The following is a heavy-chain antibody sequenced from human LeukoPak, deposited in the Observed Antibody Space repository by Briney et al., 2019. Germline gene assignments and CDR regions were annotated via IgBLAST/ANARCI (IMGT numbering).Heavy chain of an antibody. CDR1: GYTFTGYY. J-gene: IGHJ5*02. Sequence: ASVKVSCKASGYTFTGYYMHWVRQAPGQGLEWMGWINPNSGGTNHAQKFQGRVTMTRDTSISTAYMELSRLRSDDTAVYYCARGWWFDYYGSGSYRYNWFDPWGQGTLVTVSS. V-gene: IGHV1-2*02. CDR2: INPNSGGT. CDR3: ARGWWFDYYGSGSYRYNWFDP. D-gene: IGHD3-10*01.